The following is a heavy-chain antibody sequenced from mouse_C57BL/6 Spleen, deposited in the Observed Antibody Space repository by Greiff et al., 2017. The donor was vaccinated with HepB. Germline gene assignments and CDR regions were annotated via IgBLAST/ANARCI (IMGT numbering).Heavy chain of an antibody. CDR1: GYSFTSYY. Sequence: VQLQQSGPELVKPGASVKISCKASGYSFTSYYIHWVKQRPGQGLEWIGWIYPGSGNTKYNEKFKGKATLTADTSSSTAYMQLSSLTSEDSAVYYCARDWAPWYFDVWGTGTTVTVSS. CDR2: IYPGSGNT. J-gene: IGHJ1*03. CDR3: ARDWAPWYFDV. D-gene: IGHD4-1*01. V-gene: IGHV1-66*01.